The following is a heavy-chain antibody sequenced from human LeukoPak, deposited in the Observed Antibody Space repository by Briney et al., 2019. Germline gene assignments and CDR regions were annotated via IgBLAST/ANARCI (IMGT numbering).Heavy chain of an antibody. J-gene: IGHJ5*02. CDR2: IYYSGST. D-gene: IGHD6-19*01. Sequence: PSETLSLTCTVSGGSISSSSYYWGWIRQPPGKGLEWIGSIYYSGSTYYHPSLKSRVTISVDTSKNQFSLKLSSGTAADTAVYYCARQLYSGWCGGWFDPWGQGTLVTVSS. CDR3: ARQLYSGWCGGWFDP. V-gene: IGHV4-39*01. CDR1: GGSISSSSYY.